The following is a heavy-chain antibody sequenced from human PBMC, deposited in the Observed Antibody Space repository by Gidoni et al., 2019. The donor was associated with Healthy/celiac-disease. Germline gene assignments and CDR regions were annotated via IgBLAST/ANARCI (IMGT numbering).Heavy chain of an antibody. V-gene: IGHV3-33*01. J-gene: IGHJ6*02. CDR3: ARGSNYDILTGYYISYYGMDV. CDR1: GFPFSSYG. CDR2: IGYDGSNK. D-gene: IGHD3-9*01. Sequence: QVQLVESGGGVVQPGRSLRLPCAASGFPFSSYGLHWVRQAPGKGLEWVAVIGYDGSNKYYADSVKGLFTISRDNSKNTLYLQMNSLRAEDTAVYYCARGSNYDILTGYYISYYGMDVWGQGTTVTVSS.